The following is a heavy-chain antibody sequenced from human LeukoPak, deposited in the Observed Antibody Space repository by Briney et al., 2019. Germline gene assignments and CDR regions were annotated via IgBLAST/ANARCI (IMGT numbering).Heavy chain of an antibody. CDR2: IYYSGST. V-gene: IGHV4-39*07. CDR3: ARNSYIVVAVAALLGWFDP. D-gene: IGHD2-15*01. J-gene: IGHJ5*02. CDR1: GGSISSSSYY. Sequence: SETLSLTCTVSGGSISSSSYYWGWIRQPPGKGLEWIGSIYYSGSTYYNPSLKSRVTISVDTSKNQFSLKLSSVTAADTAVYYCARNSYIVVAVAALLGWFDPWGQGTLVTVSS.